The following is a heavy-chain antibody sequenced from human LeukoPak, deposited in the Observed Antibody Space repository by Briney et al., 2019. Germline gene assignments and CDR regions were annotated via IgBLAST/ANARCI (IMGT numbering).Heavy chain of an antibody. V-gene: IGHV1-24*01. J-gene: IGHJ4*02. Sequence: ASVTVSCKVSGYTLTELSMHWVRQAPGKGLEWMGGFDPEDGEIIYAQKFQGRVTMTEDTSTDTAYMELSSLRSEDTAVYYCATSIAVAANGFDYWGQGTQVTVSS. CDR2: FDPEDGEI. CDR1: GYTLTELS. CDR3: ATSIAVAANGFDY. D-gene: IGHD6-19*01.